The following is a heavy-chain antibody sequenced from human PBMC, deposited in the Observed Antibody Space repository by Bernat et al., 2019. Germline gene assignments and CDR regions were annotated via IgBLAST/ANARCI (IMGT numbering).Heavy chain of an antibody. D-gene: IGHD6-13*01. Sequence: QVQLVESGGGVVQPGRSLRLSCAASGFTFSSYGMHWVRQAPGKGLEWVAVIWYDGSNKYYADSVKGRFTISRDNAKNSLYLQMNSLRAEDTAVYYCARMIAAAGVDYYYYYGMDVWGQGTTVTVSS. V-gene: IGHV3-33*01. J-gene: IGHJ6*02. CDR2: IWYDGSNK. CDR1: GFTFSSYG. CDR3: ARMIAAAGVDYYYYYGMDV.